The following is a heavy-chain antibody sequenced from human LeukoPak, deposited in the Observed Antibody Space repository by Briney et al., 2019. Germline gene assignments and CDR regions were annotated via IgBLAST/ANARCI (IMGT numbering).Heavy chain of an antibody. D-gene: IGHD3-10*01. V-gene: IGHV3-23*01. J-gene: IGHJ5*02. CDR2: LSDAS. Sequence: GGSLRLSCAASGFSFSGFALSWVRLAPRKGLEWVSTLSDASYYADSVQGRFTISGDSSKNTLYLQMDSLTTDDTAMYFCARFRGPGNHWFDPWGQGTLVTVSS. CDR3: ARFRGPGNHWFDP. CDR1: GFSFSGFA.